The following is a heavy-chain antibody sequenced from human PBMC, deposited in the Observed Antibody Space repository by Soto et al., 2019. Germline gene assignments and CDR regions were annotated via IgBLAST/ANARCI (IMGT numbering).Heavy chain of an antibody. CDR2: IFHSGRS. Sequence: QVQLQESGPGLVQPSGTLSLTCAVSGGSISSNNWWSWVRQPPSKGLEWIGEIFHSGRSNYSPSLKSRXXMXVXXSTNQFSLKLTSVTAADTAVYYCATYSLSKGHFQQWGQGTLVTVSS. D-gene: IGHD2-21*01. V-gene: IGHV4-4*02. J-gene: IGHJ1*01. CDR1: GGSISSNNW. CDR3: ATYSLSKGHFQQ.